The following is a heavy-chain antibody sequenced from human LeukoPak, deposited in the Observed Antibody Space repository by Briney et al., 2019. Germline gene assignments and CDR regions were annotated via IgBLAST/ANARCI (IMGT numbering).Heavy chain of an antibody. J-gene: IGHJ4*02. D-gene: IGHD3-22*01. CDR3: AKGPNDYYYDREMAY. V-gene: IGHV3-30*02. Sequence: GGSLRLSCAASGFTFSSYGMHWVRQAPGKGLEWVAFIRYDGSNKYYADSVKGRFTISRDNSKNTLYLQMNSLRAEDTAVYYCAKGPNDYYYDREMAYWGQGTLVTVSS. CDR2: IRYDGSNK. CDR1: GFTFSSYG.